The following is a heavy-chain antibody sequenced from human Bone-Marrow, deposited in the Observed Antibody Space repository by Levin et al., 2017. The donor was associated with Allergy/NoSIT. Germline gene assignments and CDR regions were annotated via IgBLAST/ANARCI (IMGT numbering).Heavy chain of an antibody. V-gene: IGHV1-18*01. Sequence: PGESLKISCKASGYPFTSYGISWVRQAPGHGLEWMGWISAYNGSTNYAQNLQGRVTMTTDTSTSTAYMELRRLRSDDTAVYYCARDEGFSSAWTGGYQYYYYMDVWGKGTTVTVSS. CDR1: GYPFTSYG. J-gene: IGHJ6*03. CDR2: ISAYNGST. D-gene: IGHD6-19*01. CDR3: ARDEGFSSAWTGGYQYYYYMDV.